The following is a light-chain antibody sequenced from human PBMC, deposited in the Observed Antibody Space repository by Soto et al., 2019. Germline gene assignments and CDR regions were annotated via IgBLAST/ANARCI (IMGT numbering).Light chain of an antibody. Sequence: EIQMTQSPSTLSASVGDRVTITCRASQSISSWLAWYQQRPGRAPKLLIYKASNLEGGVPSRFSGSGSGTELTLTIGHLHPDDFATYYCQQYYTSPWTFGPVSNVDIK. V-gene: IGKV1-5*03. CDR3: QQYYTSPWT. CDR1: QSISSW. J-gene: IGKJ1*01. CDR2: KAS.